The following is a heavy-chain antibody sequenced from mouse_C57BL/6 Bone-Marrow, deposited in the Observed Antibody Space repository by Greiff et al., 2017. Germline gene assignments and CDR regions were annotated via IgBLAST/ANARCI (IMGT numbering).Heavy chain of an antibody. D-gene: IGHD2-12*01. V-gene: IGHV1-69*01. Sequence: QVQLQQPGAELVMPGASVKLSCKASGYTFTSYWMHWVKQRPGQGLEWIGEIDPSDSYTNYNQKFKGKSTLTVDKSSSTAYMQLSSLTSEDSAVYYCARVLRQYLAWWAYWGQGTLVTVSA. CDR3: ARVLRQYLAWWAY. CDR2: IDPSDSYT. J-gene: IGHJ3*01. CDR1: GYTFTSYW.